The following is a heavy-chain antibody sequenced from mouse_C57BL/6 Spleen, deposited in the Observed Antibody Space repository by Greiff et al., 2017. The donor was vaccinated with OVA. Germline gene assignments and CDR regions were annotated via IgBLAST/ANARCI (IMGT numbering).Heavy chain of an antibody. J-gene: IGHJ2*01. CDR1: GFNIKDYY. CDR3: TTTYGSSPSFDY. Sequence: EVKLVESGAELVKPGASVKLSCTASGFNIKDYYMHWVKQRTEQGLEWIGRIDPEDGETKYAPKFQGKATITADTSSNTAYLQLSSLTSEDTAVYYCTTTYGSSPSFDYWGQGTTLTVSS. D-gene: IGHD1-1*01. CDR2: IDPEDGET. V-gene: IGHV14-2*01.